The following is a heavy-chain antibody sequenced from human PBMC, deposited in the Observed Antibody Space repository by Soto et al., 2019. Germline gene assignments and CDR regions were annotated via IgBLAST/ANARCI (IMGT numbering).Heavy chain of an antibody. Sequence: SETLSLTCTVSGGSISSGGYYWSWIRQHPGQGLEWIGYIYYSGSTYYNPSLKSRVTISVDTSKNQFSLKLSSVTAADTAVYYCARAYSSGWYFGYWGRGTLVTVSS. CDR3: ARAYSSGWYFGY. CDR2: IYYSGST. J-gene: IGHJ4*02. V-gene: IGHV4-31*03. D-gene: IGHD6-19*01. CDR1: GGSISSGGYY.